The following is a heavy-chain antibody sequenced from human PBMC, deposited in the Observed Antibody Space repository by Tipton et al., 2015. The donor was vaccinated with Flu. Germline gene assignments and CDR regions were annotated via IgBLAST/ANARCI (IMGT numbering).Heavy chain of an antibody. D-gene: IGHD6-13*01. V-gene: IGHV3-48*02. CDR1: GFTFSAYG. CDR2: ISRSSSTI. J-gene: IGHJ4*02. CDR3: AKEGGYSSSPSNFQY. Sequence: SLRLSCAASGFTFSAYGMNWVRQAPGKGLEWVSYISRSSSTIYYADSVKGRFTISRDNAKNSLYLQMNSLRDEDTAVYYCAKEGGYSSSPSNFQYWGQGPLVTVSS.